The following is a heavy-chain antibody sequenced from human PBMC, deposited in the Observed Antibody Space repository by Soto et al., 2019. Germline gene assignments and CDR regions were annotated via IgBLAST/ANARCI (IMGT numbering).Heavy chain of an antibody. V-gene: IGHV1-58*01. CDR2: IVIGSGKT. CDR3: AGGGSAKLLYYPSYYYYGMDV. CDR1: GFTFTASA. D-gene: IGHD3-22*01. J-gene: IGHJ6*02. Sequence: SVKVSCKASGFTFTASAVQWVRQARGQRLEWIGWIVIGSGKTNYAENFRERVTITRDTSTSTAYMELTGLRSEDTAVYNCAGGGSAKLLYYPSYYYYGMDVWGQGTTVTSP.